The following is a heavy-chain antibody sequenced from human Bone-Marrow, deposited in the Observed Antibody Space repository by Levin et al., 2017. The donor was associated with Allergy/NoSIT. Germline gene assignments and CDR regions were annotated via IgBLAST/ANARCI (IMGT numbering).Heavy chain of an antibody. CDR1: GASINSNNYY. CDR3: TRSPLDIVATIVDF. Sequence: SETLSLTCSASGASINSNNYYWGWIRQPPGTGLEWIGHIYYTGSTEYIPSLRSRVTISIDTSKNQFSLKLRSVTAADTAVYYCTRSPLDIVATIVDFWGQGILVTVSS. J-gene: IGHJ4*02. D-gene: IGHD5-12*01. CDR2: IYYTGST. V-gene: IGHV4-39*01.